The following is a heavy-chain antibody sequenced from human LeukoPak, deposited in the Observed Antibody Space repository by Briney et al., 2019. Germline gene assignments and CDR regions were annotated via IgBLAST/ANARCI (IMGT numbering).Heavy chain of an antibody. D-gene: IGHD2-2*01. J-gene: IGHJ3*02. CDR1: GYTFTSYG. V-gene: IGHV1-18*01. Sequence: GASVKVSCKASGYTFTSYGISWVRQAPGQGLEWMGWISAYNGNTNYAQKLQGRVTMTTDTSTSTAYMELRSLRSDDTAVYYCARDLTGGYCSSTSCYGAFDIWGQGTMVTVSS. CDR3: ARDLTGGYCSSTSCYGAFDI. CDR2: ISAYNGNT.